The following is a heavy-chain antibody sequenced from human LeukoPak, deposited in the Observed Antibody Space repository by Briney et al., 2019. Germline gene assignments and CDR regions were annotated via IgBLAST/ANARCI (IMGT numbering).Heavy chain of an antibody. D-gene: IGHD2-2*01. CDR3: AKDGGGYCNNSSC. V-gene: IGHV3-23*01. CDR2: ISDSGDKT. CDR1: GFTFSNYA. Sequence: GGSLRLSCAASGFTFSNYAMSWVRQAPGKGLECVSAISDSGDKTDYADSVRGRFTIYRDNSKDTLYLQMNSLGAADTAVNYCAKDGGGYCNNSSCWGQGTLVTVSS. J-gene: IGHJ4*02.